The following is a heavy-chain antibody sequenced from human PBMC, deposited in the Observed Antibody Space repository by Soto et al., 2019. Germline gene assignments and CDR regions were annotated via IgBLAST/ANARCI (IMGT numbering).Heavy chain of an antibody. CDR2: ISGSGGST. Sequence: LRLSCAGSGFTSSSYAISWVRQAPGKGLEWVSAISGSGGSTYYADSVKGRFTISRDNSKNTLYLQMNSLRAEDTAVYYCAKVLGSRGPFDYWGQGTLVTVSS. CDR1: GFTSSSYA. D-gene: IGHD2-15*01. J-gene: IGHJ4*02. V-gene: IGHV3-23*01. CDR3: AKVLGSRGPFDY.